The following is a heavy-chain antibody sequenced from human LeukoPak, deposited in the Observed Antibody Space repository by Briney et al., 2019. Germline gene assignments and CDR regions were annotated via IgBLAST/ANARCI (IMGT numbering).Heavy chain of an antibody. Sequence: SETLSLTCTVSGYSISSGYYWGWIRQPPGKGLEWIGSIYHSGSTYYNPSLQSRVTMSVDTSTNQISLKMTSVTAADTAVYYCARLSYYDSSGSGYWGQGTLVTVSS. D-gene: IGHD3-22*01. CDR3: ARLSYYDSSGSGY. J-gene: IGHJ4*02. V-gene: IGHV4-38-2*02. CDR2: IYHSGST. CDR1: GYSISSGYY.